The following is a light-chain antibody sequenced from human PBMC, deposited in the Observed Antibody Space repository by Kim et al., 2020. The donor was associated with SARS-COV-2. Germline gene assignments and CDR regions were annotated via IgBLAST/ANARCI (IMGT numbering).Light chain of an antibody. J-gene: IGKJ3*01. Sequence: SASTGDRFTITCRASQGISSYLAWYQQKPGKAPKLLIYAASTLQSGVPSRFSGSGSGTDFTLTISCLQSEDFATYYCQQYYSYPFTFGHGTKVDIK. V-gene: IGKV1-8*01. CDR3: QQYYSYPFT. CDR1: QGISSY. CDR2: AAS.